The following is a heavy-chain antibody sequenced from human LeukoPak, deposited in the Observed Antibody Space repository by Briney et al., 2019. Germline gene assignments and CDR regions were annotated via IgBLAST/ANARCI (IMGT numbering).Heavy chain of an antibody. CDR1: GFTFSSYW. D-gene: IGHD1-26*01. V-gene: IGHV3-74*01. CDR3: VRDFHSGSYYGGNFDY. Sequence: QSGGSLRLSCAASGFTFSSYWMNGVRQAPGKGLVWVSRINTDESTTNYADSVKGRFTISRDNAKNTVYLQMNSLRAEDTAVYYCVRDFHSGSYYGGNFDYWGQGPLVTVSS. J-gene: IGHJ4*02. CDR2: INTDESTT.